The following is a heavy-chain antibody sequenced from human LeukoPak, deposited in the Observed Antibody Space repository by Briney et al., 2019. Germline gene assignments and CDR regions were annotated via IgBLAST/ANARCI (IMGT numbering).Heavy chain of an antibody. CDR3: AKAVGGDYVSPPFDY. CDR2: ISYDGSNK. Sequence: GGSLRLSCAASGFTFTSYAMSWVRQAPGKGLEWVAVISYDGSNKYYADSVKGRFTISRDNSKSTLYLQMNSLRAEDTAVYYCAKAVGGDYVSPPFDYWGQGTLVTVSS. J-gene: IGHJ4*02. CDR1: GFTFTSYA. V-gene: IGHV3-30*18. D-gene: IGHD4-17*01.